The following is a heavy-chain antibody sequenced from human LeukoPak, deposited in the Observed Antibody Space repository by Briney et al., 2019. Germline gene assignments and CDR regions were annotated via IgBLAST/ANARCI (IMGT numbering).Heavy chain of an antibody. J-gene: IGHJ3*02. CDR1: GFTFSGSA. CDR2: ISSKANSNAT. D-gene: IGHD2-21*02. CDR3: TRGDCGGDCYYDAFDI. Sequence: PGGSLRLSCAASGFTFSGSAMHWVRQASGKGLEWVGRISSKANSNATAYAASVKGRFTISRDDSKNTAYLQMNSLKTEDTAVYYCTRGDCGGDCYYDAFDIWGQGTLVTVSS. V-gene: IGHV3-73*01.